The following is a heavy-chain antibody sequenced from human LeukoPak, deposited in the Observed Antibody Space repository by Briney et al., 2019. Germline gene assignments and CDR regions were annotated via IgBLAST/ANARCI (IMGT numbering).Heavy chain of an antibody. Sequence: VASVKVSCKTSGYTFTDFYMHWVRQAPGQGLEWMGCMNTKTGVTTDYAQKFQGRLTMTRDTSINTAYMELSSLRSEDTAVYYCAREYNWNYPSLGYWGQGTLVTVSS. CDR2: MNTKTGVT. J-gene: IGHJ4*02. V-gene: IGHV1-2*02. CDR1: GYTFTDFY. D-gene: IGHD1-7*01. CDR3: AREYNWNYPSLGY.